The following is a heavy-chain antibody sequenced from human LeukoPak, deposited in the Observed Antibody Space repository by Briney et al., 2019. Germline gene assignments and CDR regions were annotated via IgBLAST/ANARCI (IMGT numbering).Heavy chain of an antibody. D-gene: IGHD1-26*01. Sequence: PRASVKVSCKASGYTFTDYYIHWVRQAPGQGLEWMGRINPNSGGTKYAQNFQGMVTMTRDTSISTAYMELSRLRSDDTAVYYCARDNGLGATVGDYWGQGTLVTVSS. CDR3: ARDNGLGATVGDY. J-gene: IGHJ4*02. V-gene: IGHV1-2*06. CDR2: INPNSGGT. CDR1: GYTFTDYY.